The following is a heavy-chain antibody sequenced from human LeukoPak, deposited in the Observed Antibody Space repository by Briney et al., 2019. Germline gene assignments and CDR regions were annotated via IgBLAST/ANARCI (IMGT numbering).Heavy chain of an antibody. D-gene: IGHD5-18*01. Sequence: PGGSLRLSCAASGFTFDDYAMHWVRQAPGKGLEWVSGISWNSGSIGYADSVKGRFTISRDNAKNSLYLQMNSLRAEDTALYYCAKLASYGRRDYWGQGTLVTVSS. CDR2: ISWNSGSI. J-gene: IGHJ4*02. V-gene: IGHV3-9*01. CDR1: GFTFDDYA. CDR3: AKLASYGRRDY.